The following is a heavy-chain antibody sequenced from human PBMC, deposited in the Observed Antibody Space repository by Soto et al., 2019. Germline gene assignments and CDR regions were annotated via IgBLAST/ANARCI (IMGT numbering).Heavy chain of an antibody. D-gene: IGHD6-19*01. V-gene: IGHV1-46*01. CDR1: GYTFTSYY. CDR2: INPSGGST. J-gene: IGHJ6*02. Sequence: QVQLVQSGAEVKKPGASVKVSCKASGYTFTSYYMHWVRQAPGQGLEWMGIINPSGGSTSYAQKFQGRATMTRDTSTSTVYMELSSLRSEDTAVYYCARTMYSSGWDTLAGYGMDVWGQGTTVTVSS. CDR3: ARTMYSSGWDTLAGYGMDV.